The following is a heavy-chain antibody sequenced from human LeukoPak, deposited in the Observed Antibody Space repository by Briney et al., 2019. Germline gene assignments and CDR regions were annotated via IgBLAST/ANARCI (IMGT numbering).Heavy chain of an antibody. J-gene: IGHJ5*02. V-gene: IGHV1-69*05. D-gene: IGHD5-24*01. CDR2: IIPIFGTA. Sequence: SVKVSCKASGGTLSSYAISWVRQAPGQGLEWMGGIIPIFGTANYAQKFQGRVTITTDESTSTAYMELSSLRSEDTAVYYCARDGGGRRDGYNNWFDPWGQGTLVTVSS. CDR3: ARDGGGRRDGYNNWFDP. CDR1: GGTLSSYA.